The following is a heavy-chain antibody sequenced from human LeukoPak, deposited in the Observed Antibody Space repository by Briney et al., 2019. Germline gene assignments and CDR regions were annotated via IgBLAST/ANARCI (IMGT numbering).Heavy chain of an antibody. CDR3: TTPPD. J-gene: IGHJ4*02. CDR1: GFSFSDAW. CDR2: IKPRTSGGTT. V-gene: IGHV3-15*01. Sequence: GGSLRLSCTASGFSFSDAWMTWVRQAPGKGLEWVGRIKPRTSGGTTDYAAPVKGRFTISRDDSKNTVYLQMNSLEPEDTAVYYCTTPPDWGQGTLVTVSS.